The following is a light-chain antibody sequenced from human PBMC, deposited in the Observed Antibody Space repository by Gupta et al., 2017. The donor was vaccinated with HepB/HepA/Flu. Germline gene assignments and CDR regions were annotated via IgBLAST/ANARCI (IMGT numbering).Light chain of an antibody. J-gene: IGKJ3*01. CDR1: QSIDTW. Sequence: DIQMTQSPSTLSASVGDRVTITCRASQSIDTWLAWYQQKPGKAPKLLISKAASLESGVPSRFSGSGSGTEFTLTLSSLQPDDLATYYGKNYINSPFKFGPGTKVDIK. V-gene: IGKV1-5*03. CDR2: KAA. CDR3: KNYINSPFK.